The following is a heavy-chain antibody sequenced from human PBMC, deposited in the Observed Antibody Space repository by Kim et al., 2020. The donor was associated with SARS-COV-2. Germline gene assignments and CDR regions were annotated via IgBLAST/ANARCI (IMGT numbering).Heavy chain of an antibody. CDR3: ARSRGGYWGSGPYTYFDY. CDR2: IYPGDSNT. D-gene: IGHD3-10*01. J-gene: IGHJ4*02. CDR1: GYSFTNYW. V-gene: IGHV5-51*01. Sequence: GESLKISCTVSGYSFTNYWIAWVRQMPGKGLEWMGIIYPGDSNTKYSPSFQGQVTISADKSISTAYLQWSSLKASDTAMFYCARSRGGYWGSGPYTYFDYWGQGTLVTVSS.